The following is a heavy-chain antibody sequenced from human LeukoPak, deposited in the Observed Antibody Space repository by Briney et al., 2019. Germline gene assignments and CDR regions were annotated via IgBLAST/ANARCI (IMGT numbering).Heavy chain of an antibody. Sequence: GESLKISCAASGFTFDDYAMHWVRQAPGKGLEWVSLISGDGGSTYYADSVKGRFTISRDNSKNSLYLQMNSLRTEDTALYYCAKDRDPFGELPYYFDYWGQGTLVTVSS. D-gene: IGHD3-10*01. V-gene: IGHV3-43*02. J-gene: IGHJ4*02. CDR2: ISGDGGST. CDR3: AKDRDPFGELPYYFDY. CDR1: GFTFDDYA.